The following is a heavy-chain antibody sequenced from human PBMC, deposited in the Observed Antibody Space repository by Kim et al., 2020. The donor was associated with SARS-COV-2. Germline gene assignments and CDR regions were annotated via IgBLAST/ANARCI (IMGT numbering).Heavy chain of an antibody. CDR1: GDSVSSNSAA. Sequence: SQTLSLTCAISGDSVSSNSAAWNWIRQSPSRGLEWLGRTYYRSKWYNDYAVSVKSRITINPDTSKNQFSLQLNSVTPEGTAVYFCARWGGIAAAGMTGGGYYYCMAVLRHGTTVTVSS. D-gene: IGHD6-13*01. CDR3: ARWGGIAAAGMTGGGYYYCMAV. J-gene: IGHJ6*02. CDR2: TYYRSKWYN. V-gene: IGHV6-1*01.